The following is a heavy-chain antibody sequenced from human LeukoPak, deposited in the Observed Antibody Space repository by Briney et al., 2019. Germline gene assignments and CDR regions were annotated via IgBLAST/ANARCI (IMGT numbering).Heavy chain of an antibody. CDR2: INTNTGNP. CDR3: ARGFTMVRGVLTNHYYYYGMDV. D-gene: IGHD3-10*01. J-gene: IGHJ6*04. Sequence: SVKVSCKASGYTFTSYAMNWVRQAPGQGLEWMGWINTNTGNPTYAQGFTGRFVFSLDTSVSTAYLQICSLKAEDTAVYYCARGFTMVRGVLTNHYYYYGMDVWGKGTTVTVSS. CDR1: GYTFTSYA. V-gene: IGHV7-4-1*01.